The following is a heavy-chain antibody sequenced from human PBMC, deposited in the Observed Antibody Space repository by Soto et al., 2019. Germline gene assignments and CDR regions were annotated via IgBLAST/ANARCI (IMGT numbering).Heavy chain of an antibody. CDR1: GYTFTSYG. CDR2: ISAYNGNT. CDR3: ASSLVPAARPPYGMDA. Sequence: QVQLVQSGAEVKKPGASVKVSCKASGYTFTSYGISWVRQAPGQGLEWMGWISAYNGNTNYAQKLQGRVTMTTDTPTSTAYMRMSSQRSDDTAAYYCASSLVPAARPPYGMDAWGQGTTVTVSS. D-gene: IGHD2-2*01. J-gene: IGHJ6*02. V-gene: IGHV1-18*01.